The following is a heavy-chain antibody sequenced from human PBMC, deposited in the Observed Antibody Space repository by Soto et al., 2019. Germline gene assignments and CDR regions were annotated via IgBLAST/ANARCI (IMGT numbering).Heavy chain of an antibody. CDR1: GYTFLSYP. CDR3: ARFRY. CDR2: ISTDNGNT. V-gene: IGHV1-3*04. J-gene: IGHJ4*02. Sequence: ASVKVSCKASGYTFLSYPIHWVRQAPGQGLEWMGWISTDNGNTKYSQEFQGRVTITRDTSASTAYMELSSLTSEDSAVYYCARFRYWGQGTLVTVSS.